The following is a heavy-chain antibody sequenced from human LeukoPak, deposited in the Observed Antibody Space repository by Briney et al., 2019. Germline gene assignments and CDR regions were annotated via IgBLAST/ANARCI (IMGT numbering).Heavy chain of an antibody. CDR2: ISSSGSTI. V-gene: IGHV3-11*04. CDR3: ARDLRAALLPLEDY. CDR1: GFTFSDYY. Sequence: PGGSLGLSSEASGFTFSDYYMSWIRQAPGKGLEWVSYISSSGSTIYYADSVKGRFTISRDNAKNSLYLQMNSLRAEDTAVYYCARDLRAALLPLEDYWGQGTLVTVSS. J-gene: IGHJ4*02. D-gene: IGHD4-17*01.